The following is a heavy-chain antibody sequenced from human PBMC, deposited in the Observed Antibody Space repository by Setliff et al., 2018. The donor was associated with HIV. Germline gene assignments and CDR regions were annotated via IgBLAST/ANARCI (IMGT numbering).Heavy chain of an antibody. CDR3: ARAGRYSSGWYANYYFDF. CDR2: IYYSGST. Sequence: SETLSLTCTVSGGSISSGDYYWSWIRQPPGKGLEWIGYIYYSGSTYYNPSLKSRVTISVDTSKNQFSLKLSSVTAADTAVYYCARAGRYSSGWYANYYFDFWGQGTLVTVSS. J-gene: IGHJ4*02. D-gene: IGHD6-19*01. V-gene: IGHV4-30-4*08. CDR1: GGSISSGDYY.